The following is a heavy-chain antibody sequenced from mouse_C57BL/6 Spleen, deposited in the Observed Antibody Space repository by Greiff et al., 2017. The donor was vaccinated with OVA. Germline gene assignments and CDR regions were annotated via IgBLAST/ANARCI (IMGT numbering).Heavy chain of an antibody. CDR3: ARWWERGYFDY. CDR2: IYPSDSET. D-gene: IGHD1-1*02. V-gene: IGHV1-61*01. CDR1: GYTFTSYW. J-gene: IGHJ2*01. Sequence: QVQLKQPGAELVRPGSSVKLSCKASGYTFTSYWMDWVKQRPGQGLEWIGNIYPSDSETHYNQKFKDKATLTVDKSSSTAYMQLSSLTSEDSAVYYCARWWERGYFDYWGQGTTLTVSS.